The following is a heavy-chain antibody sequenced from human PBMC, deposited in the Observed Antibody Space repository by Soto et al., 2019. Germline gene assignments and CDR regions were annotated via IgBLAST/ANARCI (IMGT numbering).Heavy chain of an antibody. D-gene: IGHD1-26*01. V-gene: IGHV3-48*03. CDR1: GFTFSSYA. J-gene: IGHJ4*02. Sequence: EVQLVESGGGLVQPGGSLRLSCAASGFTFSSYAMNWVRQAPGKGLEWVSYISSSGSTIYYADSVKGRFTISRDNAKNSLYLQIISLRAEDTAVYYCARQGSFFDYWGQGTLVTVSS. CDR2: ISSSGSTI. CDR3: ARQGSFFDY.